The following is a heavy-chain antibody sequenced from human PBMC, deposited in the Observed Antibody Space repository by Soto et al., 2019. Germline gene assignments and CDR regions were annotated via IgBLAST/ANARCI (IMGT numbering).Heavy chain of an antibody. V-gene: IGHV3-23*01. CDR3: AKSGGYSYGWGEYYYYYGMDV. D-gene: IGHD5-18*01. CDR1: GFTFSSYA. CDR2: ISGSGGST. J-gene: IGHJ6*02. Sequence: SLRLSCAASGFTFSSYAMSWVRQAPGKGLEWVSAISGSGGSTYYADSVKGRFTISRDNSKNTLYLQMNSLRAEDTAVYYCAKSGGYSYGWGEYYYYYGMDVWGQGTTVTVSS.